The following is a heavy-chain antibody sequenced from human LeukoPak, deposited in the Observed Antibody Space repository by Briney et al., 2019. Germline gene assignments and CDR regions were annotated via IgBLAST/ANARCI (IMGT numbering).Heavy chain of an antibody. V-gene: IGHV4-30-4*07. Sequence: PSETLSLTCTVSGDSLSSGGYSWSWIRQPPGKGLEWIGYIRYSGSTYYNPSLKSRVTISVDTSKNQFSLKLSSVTAADTAVYYCAREAWDYYDSSGYRPYFDYWGQGTLVTVSS. CDR3: AREAWDYYDSSGYRPYFDY. CDR1: GDSLSSGGYS. D-gene: IGHD3-22*01. J-gene: IGHJ4*02. CDR2: IRYSGST.